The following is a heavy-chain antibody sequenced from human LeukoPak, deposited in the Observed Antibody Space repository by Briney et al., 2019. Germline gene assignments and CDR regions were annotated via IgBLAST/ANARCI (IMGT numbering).Heavy chain of an antibody. D-gene: IGHD4-17*01. CDR1: GFTFSSYA. V-gene: IGHV3-21*01. Sequence: GGSLRLSCAASGFTFSSYAMSWVRQAPGKGLEWVSSISSSSSYIYYADSVKGRFTISRDNAKNSLYLQMNGLRAEDTAVYYCARGFNGDYLDYWGQGTLVTVSS. J-gene: IGHJ4*02. CDR3: ARGFNGDYLDY. CDR2: ISSSSSYI.